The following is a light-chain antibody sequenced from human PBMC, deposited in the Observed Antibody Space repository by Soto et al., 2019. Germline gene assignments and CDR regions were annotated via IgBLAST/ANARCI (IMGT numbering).Light chain of an antibody. V-gene: IGKV3-15*01. J-gene: IGKJ1*01. CDR1: QSVSIR. Sequence: EIVMTQSPATLPVSAGERATLSGRASQSVSIRLAWYQQKHGRAPRILIYGASTRDTGIPARFSGSRSGTECTLAISRLQSEDFEVYYCQQYNNWPKTFGQGTKVDI. CDR2: GAS. CDR3: QQYNNWPKT.